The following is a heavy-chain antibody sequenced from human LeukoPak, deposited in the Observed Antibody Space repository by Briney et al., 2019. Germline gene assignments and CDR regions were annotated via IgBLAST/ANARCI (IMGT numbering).Heavy chain of an antibody. Sequence: GGSLRLSCAASGFTFSNAWMIWVRQAPGKGLEWVGRSISKTEGGTTDYAAPVKGRFTISRDDSKNTLYLQMNSLKTEDTAVYYCTTDPNYGDSNWFGPWGQGTLVTVSS. J-gene: IGHJ5*02. D-gene: IGHD4-17*01. CDR3: TTDPNYGDSNWFGP. CDR2: SISKTEGGTT. V-gene: IGHV3-15*01. CDR1: GFTFSNAW.